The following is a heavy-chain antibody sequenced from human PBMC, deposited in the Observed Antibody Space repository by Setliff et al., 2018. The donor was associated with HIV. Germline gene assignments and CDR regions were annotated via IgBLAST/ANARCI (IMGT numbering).Heavy chain of an antibody. Sequence: ASVKVSCKASRYTFSNYDVNWVRQATGQGLEWMAWMNPISDHRGYAQKFQGRLTMTKDTSTSTVYMELSSLTSEDTAVYYCATDPGRRITFGGVIVNPDYWGQGTLVTVSS. J-gene: IGHJ4*02. CDR3: ATDPGRRITFGGVIVNPDY. CDR2: MNPISDHR. V-gene: IGHV1-8*02. D-gene: IGHD3-16*02. CDR1: RYTFSNYD.